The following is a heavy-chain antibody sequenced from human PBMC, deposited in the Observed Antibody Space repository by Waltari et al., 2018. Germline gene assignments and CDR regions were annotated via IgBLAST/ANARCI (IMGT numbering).Heavy chain of an antibody. D-gene: IGHD3-22*01. CDR1: GGTFSSYA. CDR2: ISPTWRKQ. CDR3: ARGGGDYDSSLPAPFDY. V-gene: IGHV1-69*05. J-gene: IGHJ4*02. Sequence: QVQLVQSGAEVKKPGSSVKVSCKASGGTFSSYAISWVRQAPGQGLEWMGGISPTWRKQNAEKKFQGRVTITTDESTRTAYRELSSLRSEDTAVYYCARGGGDYDSSLPAPFDYWGQGTLVTVSS.